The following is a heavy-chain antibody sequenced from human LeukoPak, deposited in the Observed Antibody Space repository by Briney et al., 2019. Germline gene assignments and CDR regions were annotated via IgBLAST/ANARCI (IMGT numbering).Heavy chain of an antibody. CDR3: ASLAGWPTIRPPPNAFDI. CDR2: INTNTGNP. J-gene: IGHJ3*02. V-gene: IGHV7-4-1*02. D-gene: IGHD3-9*01. Sequence: GASVKGSCKASGYTFTSYAMNWVRQAPGQGLEWMGWINTNTGNPTYAQAFTGRFVFSLDTSVSTAYLQISSLKAEDTAVYYCASLAGWPTIRPPPNAFDIWGQGTMVTVSS. CDR1: GYTFTSYA.